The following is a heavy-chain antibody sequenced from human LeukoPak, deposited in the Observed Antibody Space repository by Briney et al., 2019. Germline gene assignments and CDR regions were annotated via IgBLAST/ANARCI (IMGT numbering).Heavy chain of an antibody. D-gene: IGHD4-17*01. V-gene: IGHV1-69*01. J-gene: IGHJ4*02. Sequence: ASVKVSCEASGGTFSSYAISWVRQAPGQGLEWMGGIIPIFGTANYAQKFQGRVTITADESTSTAYMELSSLRSEDTAVYYCARSAVTTGVTGFDYWGQGTLVTVSS. CDR2: IIPIFGTA. CDR3: ARSAVTTGVTGFDY. CDR1: GGTFSSYA.